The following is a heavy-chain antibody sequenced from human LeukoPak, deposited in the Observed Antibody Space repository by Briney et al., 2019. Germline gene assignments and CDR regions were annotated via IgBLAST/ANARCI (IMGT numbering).Heavy chain of an antibody. D-gene: IGHD2-21*02. Sequence: GGSLRLSCAASGFTFSTYWMHWVRQAPGKGLVWVARIKSDVSSTDYAASGKGRFTISRDDANNILYLQMNCLRVEDTAVYYCTAIRPDYWGQGTVVTVSS. CDR3: TAIRPDY. CDR1: GFTFSTYW. V-gene: IGHV3-74*01. J-gene: IGHJ4*02. CDR2: IKSDVSST.